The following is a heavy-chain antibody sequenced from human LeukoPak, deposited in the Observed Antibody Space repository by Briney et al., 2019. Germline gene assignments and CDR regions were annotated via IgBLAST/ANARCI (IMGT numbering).Heavy chain of an antibody. CDR3: ARAYDILTGYPRGDAFDI. D-gene: IGHD3-9*01. Sequence: GGSLRLSCAASGFTFSSYWMHWVRQAPGKGLVWVSRINTDGSSTSYADSVKGRFTISRDNAKNTLYLQMNSLRAEDTAVYYCARAYDILTGYPRGDAFDIWGQGTMVTVSS. V-gene: IGHV3-74*01. J-gene: IGHJ3*02. CDR2: INTDGSST. CDR1: GFTFSSYW.